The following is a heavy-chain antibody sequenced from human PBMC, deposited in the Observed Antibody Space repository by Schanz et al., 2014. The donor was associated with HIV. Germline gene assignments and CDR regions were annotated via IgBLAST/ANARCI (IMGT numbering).Heavy chain of an antibody. V-gene: IGHV1-69*01. CDR1: GGTFRSFA. CDR3: ARRRGWGSYRYFPYGLDV. Sequence: QVQLVQSGTEVKKPGSSVKVSCKPSGGTFRSFAISWVRQAPGQGLEWMGGIIPLFGTTNYARKFQGRVTITADESTSTAYMELSSLKSEDTAVYYCARRRGWGSYRYFPYGLDVWGQGTLVTVSS. D-gene: IGHD3-16*02. CDR2: IIPLFGTT. J-gene: IGHJ4*02.